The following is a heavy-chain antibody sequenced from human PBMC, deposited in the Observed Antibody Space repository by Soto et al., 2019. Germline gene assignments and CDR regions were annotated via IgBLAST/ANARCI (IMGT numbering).Heavy chain of an antibody. CDR2: ISYDGSNK. CDR1: GLTFSSYG. Sequence: QVQLVESGGGVVQPRRSLRLSCAASGLTFSSYGMHWVRQAPGKGLEWVAVISYDGSNKYYADSVKGRFTISRDNSKNTLYLQMNTLRADDTAVYYCAKDRGSGNHYYYGMDVWGQGTTVTVSS. CDR3: AKDRGSGNHYYYGMDV. V-gene: IGHV3-30*18. J-gene: IGHJ6*02. D-gene: IGHD3-10*01.